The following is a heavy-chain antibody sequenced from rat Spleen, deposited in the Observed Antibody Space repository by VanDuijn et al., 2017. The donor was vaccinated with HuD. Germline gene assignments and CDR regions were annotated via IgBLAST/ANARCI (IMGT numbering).Heavy chain of an antibody. CDR3: ARQDNYVGFAY. CDR2: VNSAGTP. J-gene: IGHJ3*01. CDR1: GYSISSSYR. D-gene: IGHD1-10*01. V-gene: IGHV3-3*01. Sequence: EVQLQESGPGLVKPSQSLSLTCSLNGYSISSSYRWNWIRKFPGHKLEWMGYVNSAGTPNYNPSLKSRISITRDTSKNQFFLQVNSVTTEDTATYYCARQDNYVGFAYWGQGTLVTVSS.